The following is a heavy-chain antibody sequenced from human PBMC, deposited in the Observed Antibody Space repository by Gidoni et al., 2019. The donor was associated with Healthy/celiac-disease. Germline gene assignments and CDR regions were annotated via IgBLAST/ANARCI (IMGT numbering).Heavy chain of an antibody. V-gene: IGHV1-18*01. J-gene: IGHJ2*01. CDR1: GYTFTSYG. D-gene: IGHD3-22*01. CDR3: ARDPYYYDSSGYGYFDL. Sequence: QVQLVQSGAEVKKPGASVKVSCKASGYTFTSYGISWVRQAPGQGLEWMGWISAYNDNTNYAQKLQGRVTMTTDTSTSTAYMELRSLRSDDTAVYYCARDPYYYDSSGYGYFDLWGRGTLVTVSS. CDR2: ISAYNDNT.